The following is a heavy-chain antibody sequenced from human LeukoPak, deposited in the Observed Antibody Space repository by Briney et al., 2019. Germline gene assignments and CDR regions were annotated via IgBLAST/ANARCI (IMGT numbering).Heavy chain of an antibody. CDR1: GGSISSRSYY. CDR2: TYYTGTT. Sequence: PSETLSVTCSVSGGSISSRSYYWGWVRQPPGKGLEWIGSTYYTGTTYYNPSLRSRVTISGDTSKNQVSLKVNSVTAADTAVYYCGRLNTDWGFLFDSWGQGTLVTVSS. D-gene: IGHD7-27*01. CDR3: GRLNTDWGFLFDS. V-gene: IGHV4-39*01. J-gene: IGHJ4*02.